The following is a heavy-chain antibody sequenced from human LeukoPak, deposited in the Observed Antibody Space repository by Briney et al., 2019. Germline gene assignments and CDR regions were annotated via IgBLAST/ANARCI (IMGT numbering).Heavy chain of an antibody. CDR1: GYTLTSYG. CDR2: ISPYNGDT. V-gene: IGHV1-18*01. Sequence: ASVKVSCKASGYTLTSYGISWVRQAPGQGLEWMGWISPYNGDTKYAQKVQDRVTMTTETSTSTAYMELRSLTSDDTAVYYCARGGSGGSGGWFDPWGQGTRVTVSS. J-gene: IGHJ5*02. CDR3: ARGGSGGSGGWFDP. D-gene: IGHD2-15*01.